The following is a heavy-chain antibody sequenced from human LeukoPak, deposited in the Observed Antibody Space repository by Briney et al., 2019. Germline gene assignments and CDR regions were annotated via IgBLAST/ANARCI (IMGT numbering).Heavy chain of an antibody. J-gene: IGHJ6*03. CDR1: GYTFTSYY. Sequence: GASVKVSCKASGYTFTSYYMHWVRQAPGQGLEWMGWINPNSGGTNYAQKFQGRVTMTRDTSISTAYMELSRLRSDDTAVYYCARDMLDIVVVPAARGMYYYYYYMDVWGKGTTVTVSS. D-gene: IGHD2-2*03. V-gene: IGHV1-2*02. CDR2: INPNSGGT. CDR3: ARDMLDIVVVPAARGMYYYYYYMDV.